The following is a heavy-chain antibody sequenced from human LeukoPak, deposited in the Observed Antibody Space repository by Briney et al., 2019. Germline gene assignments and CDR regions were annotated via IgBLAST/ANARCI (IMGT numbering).Heavy chain of an antibody. V-gene: IGHV3-30*07. CDR1: GFILSNYA. CDR3: AKEGYNYVIDY. Sequence: GGSPRLSCAASGFILSNYAMHWLRQAPGKGLEWLALIPSDGPKTYHADSVKGRFSISRDNSKNTLYLQMDSLRAEDTAVYYCAKEGYNYVIDYWGQGTLVTVSS. CDR2: IPSDGPKT. D-gene: IGHD5-24*01. J-gene: IGHJ4*02.